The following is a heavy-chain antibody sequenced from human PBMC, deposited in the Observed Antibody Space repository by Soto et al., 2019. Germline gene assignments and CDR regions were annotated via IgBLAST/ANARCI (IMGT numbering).Heavy chain of an antibody. CDR2: IYATGAV. CDR1: GAALNSGNYY. J-gene: IGHJ5*02. D-gene: IGHD2-21*01. CDR3: ARLRIATNNYKWFDP. V-gene: IGHV4-31*03. Sequence: SETLSLTCSVSGAALNSGNYYWSWIRQVPGKGLEWIGHIYATGAVDYNPSLRDRITISQDTSERQFSLNLRLVTAADTAVYYCARLRIATNNYKWFDPWGQGTLVTVSS.